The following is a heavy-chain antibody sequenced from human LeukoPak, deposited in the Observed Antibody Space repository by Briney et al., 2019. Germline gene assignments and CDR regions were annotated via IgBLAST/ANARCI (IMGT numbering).Heavy chain of an antibody. Sequence: GGSLRLSCAASGFTFSSYGMHWVRQAPGKGLEWVAVISYDGSNKYYADSVKGRFTISRDNSKNTLYLQMNSLRAEDTAVYYCAKDRASGYDSSGYLFDYWGQGTLVTVSS. CDR2: ISYDGSNK. CDR1: GFTFSSYG. CDR3: AKDRASGYDSSGYLFDY. D-gene: IGHD3-22*01. J-gene: IGHJ4*02. V-gene: IGHV3-30*18.